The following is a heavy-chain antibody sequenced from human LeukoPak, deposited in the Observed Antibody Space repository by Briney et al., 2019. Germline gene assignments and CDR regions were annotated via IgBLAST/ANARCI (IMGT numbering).Heavy chain of an antibody. CDR1: GYTFTGNH. Sequence: ASVKFSCKASGYTFTGNHMHWLRQAPGQGLEWMGWINPNSGGTNYAQKFKGRVTMTRDTSISTAYMELRRLRSDDTAVYYCARDPYGAWYFDLWGRGTLVTVSS. D-gene: IGHD4/OR15-4a*01. CDR2: INPNSGGT. J-gene: IGHJ2*01. V-gene: IGHV1-2*02. CDR3: ARDPYGAWYFDL.